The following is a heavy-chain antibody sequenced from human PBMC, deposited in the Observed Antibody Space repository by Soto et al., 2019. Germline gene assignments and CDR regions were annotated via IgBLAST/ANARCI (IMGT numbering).Heavy chain of an antibody. CDR2: ISWNSGSI. CDR1: GFTFDDYA. V-gene: IGHV3-9*01. CDR3: AKDMAESPKRSFDY. J-gene: IGHJ4*02. Sequence: PGGSLRLSCAASGFTFDDYAMHWVRQAPGKGLEWVSGISWNSGSIGYADSVKGRFTISRDNAKNSLYLQMNSLRAEDTALYYCAKDMAESPKRSFDYWGQGTLVTVSS.